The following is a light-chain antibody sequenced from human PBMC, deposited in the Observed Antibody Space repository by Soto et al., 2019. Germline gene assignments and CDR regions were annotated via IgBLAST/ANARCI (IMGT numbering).Light chain of an antibody. J-gene: IGLJ3*02. CDR2: EVT. V-gene: IGLV2-8*01. Sequence: QSVLTQPPSASGSPGQSVTISCTETSSDVGGYNYVSWYQQYPGRAPKLMIYEVTKRPSGVPDRFSGSKSGNTASLTVSGLQAEDEADYYCSSYAASNNFYFVFGGGTQLTVL. CDR1: SSDVGGYNY. CDR3: SSYAASNNFYFV.